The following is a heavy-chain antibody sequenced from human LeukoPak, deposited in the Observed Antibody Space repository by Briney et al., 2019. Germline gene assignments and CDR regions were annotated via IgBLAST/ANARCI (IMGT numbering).Heavy chain of an antibody. CDR3: ARVSSGWSYYFDY. CDR1: GGSINSYY. J-gene: IGHJ4*02. D-gene: IGHD6-19*01. V-gene: IGHV4-4*07. Sequence: SETLSLTCTVSGGSINSYYWSWIRQPAGKGLEWIGRIYSSGATNYNPSLKSRVTMSVDTSKNQFSLKLNSVTAADTAVYFCARVSSGWSYYFDYWGQGTPVTVSS. CDR2: IYSSGAT.